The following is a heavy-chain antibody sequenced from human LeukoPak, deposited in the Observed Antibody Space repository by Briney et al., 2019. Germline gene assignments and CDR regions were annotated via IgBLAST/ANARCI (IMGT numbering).Heavy chain of an antibody. CDR2: ISWDGGST. CDR1: GFTFDDYT. J-gene: IGHJ5*02. Sequence: PGGSLRLSCAASGFTFDDYTMHWVRQAPGKGLEWVSLISWDGGSTYYADSVKGRFTISRDNSKNSLYLQMNSLRTEDTALYYCARENSASWFDPWGQGTLVTVSS. V-gene: IGHV3-43*01. CDR3: ARENSASWFDP. D-gene: IGHD2-21*01.